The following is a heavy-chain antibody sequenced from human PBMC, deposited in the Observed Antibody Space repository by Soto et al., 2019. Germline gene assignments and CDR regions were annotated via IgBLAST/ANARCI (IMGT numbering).Heavy chain of an antibody. J-gene: IGHJ6*03. Sequence: GASVKVSCKVSGYTLTELSMHWVRQAPGKGLEWMGGFDPGDGETIYAQKFQGRVTMTEDTSTDTAYMELSSLRSEDTAVYYCATGYGSGSYSRDNYYYYYYMDVWGKGTTVTVSS. V-gene: IGHV1-24*01. CDR1: GYTLTELS. CDR3: ATGYGSGSYSRDNYYYYYYMDV. CDR2: FDPGDGET. D-gene: IGHD3-10*01.